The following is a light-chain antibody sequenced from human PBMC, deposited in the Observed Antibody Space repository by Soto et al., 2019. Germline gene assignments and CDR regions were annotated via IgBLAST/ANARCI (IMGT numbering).Light chain of an antibody. CDR3: QQRSVWPIT. V-gene: IGKV3D-20*02. Sequence: IVLTQSPSTLSLSPGERAAFSCRASQSVSSSYLAWYQQKPGQAPRLLIYGASSRATGIPDRFSGSGSGTDFTLTISSLEPEDFAVYYCQQRSVWPITFGQGTRLEIK. CDR2: GAS. CDR1: QSVSSSY. J-gene: IGKJ5*01.